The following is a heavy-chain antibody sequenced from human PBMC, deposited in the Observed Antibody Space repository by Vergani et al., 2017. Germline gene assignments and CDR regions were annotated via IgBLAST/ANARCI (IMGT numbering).Heavy chain of an antibody. D-gene: IGHD3-10*01. Sequence: QVQLVESGGGVVQPGRSLRLSCAASGFTFSSYGMHWVRQAPGKGLEWVAVIWYDGSNKYYADSVKGRFTISRDNSKNTLYLQMNSLRTEDTALYYCAKEEGGTMVRGVMDYYGMDVWGQGTTVTVSS. V-gene: IGHV3-33*06. CDR3: AKEEGGTMVRGVMDYYGMDV. CDR2: IWYDGSNK. CDR1: GFTFSSYG. J-gene: IGHJ6*02.